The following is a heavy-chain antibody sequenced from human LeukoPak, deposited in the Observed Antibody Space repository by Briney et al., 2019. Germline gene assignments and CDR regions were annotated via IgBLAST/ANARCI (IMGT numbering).Heavy chain of an antibody. CDR1: GLTFNTYA. Sequence: PGGSLRLSCAASGLTFNTYAMSWVRQAPGKGLQWVSPVSGSGAGTFYGDSVKGRFTISRDNSNNTLFLQMNSLSADDTAVYFCAKGPRAGLRYWYFDLWGRGSLVTVSS. D-gene: IGHD2-21*02. J-gene: IGHJ2*01. V-gene: IGHV3-23*01. CDR2: VSGSGAGT. CDR3: AKGPRAGLRYWYFDL.